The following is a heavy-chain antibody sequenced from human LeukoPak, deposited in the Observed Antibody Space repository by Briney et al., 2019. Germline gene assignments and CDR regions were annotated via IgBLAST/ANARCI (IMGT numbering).Heavy chain of an antibody. Sequence: GGSLRLSCAASGFTFSSYAMHWVRQAPGKGLEWVSYISSSGSTIYYADSVKGRFTISRDNAKNTLYLQMNSLRAEDTAVYYCARGMSGYYGMDVWGQGTTVTVSS. V-gene: IGHV3-48*04. CDR2: ISSSGSTI. CDR3: ARGMSGYYGMDV. J-gene: IGHJ6*02. CDR1: GFTFSSYA.